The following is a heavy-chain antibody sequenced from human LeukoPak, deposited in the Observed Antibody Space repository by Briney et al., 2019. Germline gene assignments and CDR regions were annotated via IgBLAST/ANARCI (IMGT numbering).Heavy chain of an antibody. CDR2: INPNSGGT. CDR1: GYTFTGYY. CDR3: AGDYYGSGSSFLNWFDP. D-gene: IGHD3-10*01. J-gene: IGHJ5*02. Sequence: GASVKVSCKASGYTFTGYYMHWVRQAPGQGLEWMGWINPNSGGTNYAQKFQGRVTMTRDTSISTAYMELSRLRSDDTAVYYCAGDYYGSGSSFLNWFDPWGQGTLVTVSS. V-gene: IGHV1-2*02.